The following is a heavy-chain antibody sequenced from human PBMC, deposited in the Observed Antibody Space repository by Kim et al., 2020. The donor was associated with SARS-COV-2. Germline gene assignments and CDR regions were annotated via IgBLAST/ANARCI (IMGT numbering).Heavy chain of an antibody. CDR3: ARDPGHMVQGVINWFDP. D-gene: IGHD3-10*01. CDR2: IIPIFGTA. V-gene: IGHV1-69*13. Sequence: SVKVSCKASGGTFSSNVISWVRQAPGQGLEWMGGIIPIFGTANYAQKFQGRVTITADESTSTAYMELSSLRSEDTAVYYCARDPGHMVQGVINWFDPWGQGTLVTVSS. J-gene: IGHJ5*02. CDR1: GGTFSSNV.